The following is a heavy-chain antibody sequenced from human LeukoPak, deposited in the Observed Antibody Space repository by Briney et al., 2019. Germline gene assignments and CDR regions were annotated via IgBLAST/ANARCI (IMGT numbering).Heavy chain of an antibody. J-gene: IGHJ5*02. CDR2: IDQDGSAQ. V-gene: IGHV3-7*01. CDR1: GFTFRSYW. D-gene: IGHD3-10*01. Sequence: GGSLRLSCAASGFTFRSYWMSWVRQAPGKGLEWVAIIDQDGSAQYFVDSVKGRFTISRDNAKDLLYLQMNSLRAEDTAVYYCARPLFYSGSGNYPHWFDPWGQGTRVTVSS. CDR3: ARPLFYSGSGNYPHWFDP.